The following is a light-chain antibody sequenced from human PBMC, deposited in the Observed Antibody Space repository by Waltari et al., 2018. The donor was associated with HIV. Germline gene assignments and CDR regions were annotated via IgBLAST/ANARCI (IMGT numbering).Light chain of an antibody. V-gene: IGKV4-1*01. J-gene: IGKJ1*01. CDR1: QTILYSSNNKNY. Sequence: DLVMTQSPDSLVVSLGERATINCKSSQTILYSSNNKNYLAWYQQKPGQPPKLLIYWASTRESGVPDRFSGSGSGSDFTLTISSLQAEDVAVYYCQQYYDTPQTFGQGTKVEIK. CDR2: WAS. CDR3: QQYYDTPQT.